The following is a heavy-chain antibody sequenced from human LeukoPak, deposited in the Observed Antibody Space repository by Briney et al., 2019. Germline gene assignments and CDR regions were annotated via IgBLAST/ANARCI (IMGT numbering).Heavy chain of an antibody. CDR3: ARGPTVSGIAAAGNDY. V-gene: IGHV1-46*01. CDR1: GYTFTSYY. D-gene: IGHD6-13*01. J-gene: IGHJ4*02. CDR2: INPSGGST. Sequence: ASVKVSCKASGYTFTSYYMHWVRQAPGQGLEWMGIINPSGGSTSYAQKFQGRVTMTRDTSTSTVYMELSSLRSEDTAVYYCARGPTVSGIAAAGNDYWGQGTLVTVSS.